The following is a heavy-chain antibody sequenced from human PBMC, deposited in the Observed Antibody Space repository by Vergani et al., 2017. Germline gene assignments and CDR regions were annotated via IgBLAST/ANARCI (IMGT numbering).Heavy chain of an antibody. J-gene: IGHJ4*02. CDR2: IKQGGSEK. CDR3: ARGDDYGDYVDY. CDR1: GFTFSSYW. D-gene: IGHD4-17*01. V-gene: IGHV3-7*03. Sequence: EVQLVESGGGLVQPGGSLRLSCAAPGFTFSSYWMSWVRQAPGKGLGWVANIKQGGSEKYYVDSVKGRFTISRDNAKNSLYLQMNSLRAADTAVYYCARGDDYGDYVDYWGQGTLVTVSS.